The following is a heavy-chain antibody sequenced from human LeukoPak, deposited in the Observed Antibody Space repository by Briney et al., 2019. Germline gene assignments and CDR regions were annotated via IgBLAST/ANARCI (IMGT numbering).Heavy chain of an antibody. Sequence: GGSLRLSCAASRFTFSNYAMSWVRQAPGKGLEWVSTISGGGSNTYYADSVKGRFAISRDNSKNTLYLQMNSLRAEDTAVYYCVKKFDCLSTSCYTYFDYWGQGTLVTVSS. CDR2: ISGGGSNT. V-gene: IGHV3-23*01. D-gene: IGHD2-2*02. J-gene: IGHJ4*02. CDR3: VKKFDCLSTSCYTYFDY. CDR1: RFTFSNYA.